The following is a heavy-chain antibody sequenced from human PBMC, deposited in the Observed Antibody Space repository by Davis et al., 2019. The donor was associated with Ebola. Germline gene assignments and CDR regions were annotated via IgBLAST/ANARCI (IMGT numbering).Heavy chain of an antibody. Sequence: SETLSLTCSVSGGSMSSFYWSWIRQPPGKGLEWIGNIYYSGTTNYNPSLKSRVTISRDTSENQFSLTVNSVTAADTAMYYCAAWRGDHDFDYWGQGTLVTVSS. CDR3: AAWRGDHDFDY. D-gene: IGHD3-3*01. CDR2: IYYSGTT. J-gene: IGHJ4*02. V-gene: IGHV4-59*03. CDR1: GGSMSSFY.